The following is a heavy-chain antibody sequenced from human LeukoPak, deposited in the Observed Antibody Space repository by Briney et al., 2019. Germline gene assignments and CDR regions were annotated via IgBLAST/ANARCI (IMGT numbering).Heavy chain of an antibody. CDR3: ARDLGSGWFDP. CDR2: ISGSNSYI. D-gene: IGHD3-10*01. V-gene: IGHV3-21*01. Sequence: GGSLRLSCAASGFSLNTYTMNWVRQAPGKGLEWVSSISGSNSYIYYADSMKGRFTISRDNAKNSLYLQMNSLRAEDTAVYYCARDLGSGWFDPWGQGTLVTVSS. J-gene: IGHJ5*02. CDR1: GFSLNTYT.